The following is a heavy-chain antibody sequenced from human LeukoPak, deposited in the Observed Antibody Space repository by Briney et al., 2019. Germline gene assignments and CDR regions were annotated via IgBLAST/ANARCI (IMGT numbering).Heavy chain of an antibody. Sequence: PSETLSLTCTVSGGSISSSSYYWGWIRQPPGKGLEWIGEINHSGSTNYNPSLKSRVTISVDTSKNQFSLKLSSVTAADTAVYYCARGDRGARDTNPRAKYYFDYWGQGTLVTVSS. CDR3: ARGDRGARDTNPRAKYYFDY. J-gene: IGHJ4*02. V-gene: IGHV4-39*07. CDR2: INHSGST. D-gene: IGHD2-8*01. CDR1: GGSISSSSYY.